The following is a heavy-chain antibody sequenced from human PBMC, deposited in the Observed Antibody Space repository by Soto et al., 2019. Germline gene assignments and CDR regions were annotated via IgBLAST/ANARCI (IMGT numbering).Heavy chain of an antibody. D-gene: IGHD3-3*01. V-gene: IGHV3-23*01. J-gene: IGHJ4*02. Sequence: PGGSLRLSCTASGFTFSSYGLSWVRQAPGKGLEWVSSISGSGGSTYYADSVKGRVTISRDNSKNTLYLQMSSLRAEDTAVSYYSYFSLKPPLPGSVDFWGQRTLVT. CDR2: ISGSGGST. CDR1: GFTFSSYG. CDR3: SYFSLKPPLPGSVDF.